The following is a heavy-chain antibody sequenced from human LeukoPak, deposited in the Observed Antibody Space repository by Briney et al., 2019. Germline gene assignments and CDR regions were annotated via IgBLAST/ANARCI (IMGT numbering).Heavy chain of an antibody. CDR1: GFTFSTYG. J-gene: IGHJ4*02. V-gene: IGHV3-7*01. CDR3: ARTPIKRGLVHFDY. CDR2: IIQDGSEK. D-gene: IGHD6-6*01. Sequence: GGSLRLSCAASGFTFSTYGMSWVRQAPGKGLEWVANIIQDGSEKYYVDSVKGRFTISRDNAKNSLYLQMNSLRAEDTAVYYCARTPIKRGLVHFDYWGQGTLVTVSS.